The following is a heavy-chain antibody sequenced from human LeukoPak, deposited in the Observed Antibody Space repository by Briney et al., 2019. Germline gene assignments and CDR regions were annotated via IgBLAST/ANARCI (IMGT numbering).Heavy chain of an antibody. J-gene: IGHJ2*01. CDR1: GFSLRNKA. CDR3: AKDAGAPGTSDWYFDL. CDR2: ISTSGGST. Sequence: GGSLRLSCAASGFSLRNKAMTWVRQAPAKGLEWVAAISTSGGSTSYAYSLKGRFTISRDVSKSTLSLQMHSLRVEDTATYYCAKDAGAPGTSDWYFDLWGRGTLVTVSS. D-gene: IGHD3-10*01. V-gene: IGHV3-23*01.